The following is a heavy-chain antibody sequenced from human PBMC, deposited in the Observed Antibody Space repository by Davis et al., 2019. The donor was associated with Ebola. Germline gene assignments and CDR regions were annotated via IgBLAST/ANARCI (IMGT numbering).Heavy chain of an antibody. CDR1: GFTFSSYS. Sequence: GESLKISCAASGFTFSSYSMNWVRQAPGKGLEWVSYISSSSSTIYYADSVKGRFTISRDNAKNSLYLQMNSLRDEDTAVYYCAREWRLLPLNWGQGTLVTVSS. V-gene: IGHV3-48*02. CDR3: AREWRLLPLN. CDR2: ISSSSSTI. D-gene: IGHD3-22*01. J-gene: IGHJ4*02.